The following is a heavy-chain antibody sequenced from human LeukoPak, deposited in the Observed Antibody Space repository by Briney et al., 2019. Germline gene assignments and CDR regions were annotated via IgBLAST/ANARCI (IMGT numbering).Heavy chain of an antibody. Sequence: GGSLRLSRAASGFTFSNYAMTWVRPAPGKGVEWGSIISGSGRTTYYADSVQGRFTISSDNSKNTLYLQMTSLRYEDTAVYYCAKQFNVYINWFDPWGQGTLVTVSS. CDR1: GFTFSNYA. V-gene: IGHV3-23*01. CDR2: ISGSGRTT. J-gene: IGHJ5*02. CDR3: AKQFNVYINWFDP. D-gene: IGHD1-1*01.